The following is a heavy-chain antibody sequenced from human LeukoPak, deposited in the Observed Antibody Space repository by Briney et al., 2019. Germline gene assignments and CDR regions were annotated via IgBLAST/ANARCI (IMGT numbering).Heavy chain of an antibody. Sequence: GGSLRLSCAASGFTFSSYAMSWVRQAPGKGLEWVSAISGSGGSTYYADSVKGQFTISRDNSKNTLYLQMNSLRAEDTAVYYCARPSSGWLPFDYWGQGTLVTVSS. CDR2: ISGSGGST. D-gene: IGHD6-19*01. V-gene: IGHV3-23*01. CDR3: ARPSSGWLPFDY. J-gene: IGHJ4*02. CDR1: GFTFSSYA.